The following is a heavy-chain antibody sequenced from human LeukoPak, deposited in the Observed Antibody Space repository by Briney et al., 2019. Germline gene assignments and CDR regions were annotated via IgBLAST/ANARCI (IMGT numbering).Heavy chain of an antibody. CDR1: GFTFSSYS. V-gene: IGHV3-21*01. Sequence: GGSLRLSCAASGFTFSSYSMNWVRQAPGKGLEWVSSISSSSSYIYYADSVKGRFTISRDNAKNSLYLQMNSLRAEDTAVYYCARDYVVVVVTEAFDIWGQGTMVTVPS. CDR3: ARDYVVVVVTEAFDI. CDR2: ISSSSSYI. J-gene: IGHJ3*02. D-gene: IGHD2-15*01.